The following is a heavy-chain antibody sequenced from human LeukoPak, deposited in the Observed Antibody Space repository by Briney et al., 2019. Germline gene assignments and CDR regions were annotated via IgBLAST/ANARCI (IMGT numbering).Heavy chain of an antibody. J-gene: IGHJ4*02. CDR1: GGSISSYY. CDR2: IYTSGST. D-gene: IGHD3-3*01. Sequence: PSETLSLTCTVPGGSISSYYWSWIRQPAGKGLEWIGRIYTSGSTNYNPSLKSRVTMSVDTSKNQFSLKLSSVTAADTAVYYCARCPVDFWSGKRYYYFDYWGQGTLVTVSS. V-gene: IGHV4-4*07. CDR3: ARCPVDFWSGKRYYYFDY.